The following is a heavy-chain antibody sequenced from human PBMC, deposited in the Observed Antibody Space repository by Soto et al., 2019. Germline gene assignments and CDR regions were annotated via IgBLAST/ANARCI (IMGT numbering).Heavy chain of an antibody. CDR1: GYTFTSYD. CDR3: ATRYEKGYCSGGSCDHASDI. Sequence: GASVKVSCKASGYTFTSYDINWVRQATGQGLEWMGWMNPNSGNTGYAQKFQGRVTMTRNTSISTAYMELSSLRSEDTAVYYCATRYEKGYCSGGSCDHASDIWGQGTMVTVSS. V-gene: IGHV1-8*01. CDR2: MNPNSGNT. J-gene: IGHJ3*02. D-gene: IGHD2-15*01.